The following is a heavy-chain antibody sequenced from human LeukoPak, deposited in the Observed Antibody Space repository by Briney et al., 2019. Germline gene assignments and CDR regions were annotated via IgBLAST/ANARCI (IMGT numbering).Heavy chain of an antibody. CDR1: GYTFTIYG. CDR2: ISVDNGDT. J-gene: IGHJ4*02. CDR3: ARDPDGGRDFDY. Sequence: ASVKVSCKASGYTFTIYGVSWVRQAPGQGLEWMGWISVDNGDTNFAQKFQGRVTMTADTSTGTAYMEVRSLRSDDTAVYYCARDPDGGRDFDYWGQGTLVTVSS. V-gene: IGHV1-18*01. D-gene: IGHD3-16*01.